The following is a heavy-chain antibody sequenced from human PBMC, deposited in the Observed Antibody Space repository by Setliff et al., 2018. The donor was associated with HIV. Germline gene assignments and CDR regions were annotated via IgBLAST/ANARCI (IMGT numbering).Heavy chain of an antibody. CDR2: IYYSGST. Sequence: SETLSLTCTVSGGSISSSGYYWGWIRQPPGKGLEWIGTIYYSGSTYYNPSLKSRVTISVDTSKNQFSLKLRSVTAADTAFYYCARGVTHPPPFGAFDIWGLGTLVTVSS. CDR3: ARGVTHPPPFGAFDI. J-gene: IGHJ3*02. CDR1: GGSISSSGYY. V-gene: IGHV4-39*07. D-gene: IGHD5-18*01.